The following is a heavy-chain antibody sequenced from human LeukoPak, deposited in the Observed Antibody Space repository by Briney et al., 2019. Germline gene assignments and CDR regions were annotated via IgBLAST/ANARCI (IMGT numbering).Heavy chain of an antibody. Sequence: SETLSLTCAVYGGSFSGYYWSWIRQPPGKGLEWIGEINHSGSTNYNPSLKSRVTISVDTSKNQFSLQLNSVTPEDTAVYYCARENTVRWSMGLWGQGTMVTVSS. J-gene: IGHJ3*01. CDR2: INHSGST. D-gene: IGHD4-23*01. CDR3: ARENTVRWSMGL. CDR1: GGSFSGYY. V-gene: IGHV4-34*01.